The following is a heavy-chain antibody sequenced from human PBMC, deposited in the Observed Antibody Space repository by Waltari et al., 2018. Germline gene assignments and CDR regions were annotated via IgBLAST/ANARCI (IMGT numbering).Heavy chain of an antibody. J-gene: IGHJ4*02. D-gene: IGHD6-19*01. CDR1: GGSISSSNW. V-gene: IGHV4-4*02. CDR3: ARGRGYDSPRVDSSGCSFDY. Sequence: QVQLQESGPGLVKPSGTLSLTCAVSGGSISSSNWWSWVRQPPGKGLEWIGEIYHSGSTNYNPSLKSRVTISVDKSKNQFSLKLSSVTAADTAVYYCARGRGYDSPRVDSSGCSFDYWGQGTLVTVSS. CDR2: IYHSGST.